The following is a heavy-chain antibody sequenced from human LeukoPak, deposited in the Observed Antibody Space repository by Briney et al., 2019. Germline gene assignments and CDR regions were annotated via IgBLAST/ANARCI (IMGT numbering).Heavy chain of an antibody. CDR2: ISYDGSNK. V-gene: IGHV3-30*04. J-gene: IGHJ3*02. D-gene: IGHD1-26*01. CDR1: GFTFNNYA. CDR3: AKDQRPYSGPFLKNLLDAFDI. Sequence: GGSLRLSCATSGFTFNNYAMHWVRQAPGKGLEWVAVISYDGSNKYYADSVKGRFTISRDNSKKTLHLQMNSLGAEDTAVYYCAKDQRPYSGPFLKNLLDAFDIWGQGTMVTVSS.